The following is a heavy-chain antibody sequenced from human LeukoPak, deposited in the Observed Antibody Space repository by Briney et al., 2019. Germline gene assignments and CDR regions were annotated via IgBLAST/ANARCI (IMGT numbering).Heavy chain of an antibody. V-gene: IGHV3-33*01. CDR2: IWYDGSNK. D-gene: IGHD4-17*01. CDR3: ARDSTDYGDSPLDY. J-gene: IGHJ4*02. Sequence: GGSLRLSCAASGFTFSSCGMHWVRQAPGKGLEWVAVIWYDGSNKYYADSVKGRFTISRDNSKNTLYLQMNSLRAEDTAVYYCARDSTDYGDSPLDYWGQGTLVTVSS. CDR1: GFTFSSCG.